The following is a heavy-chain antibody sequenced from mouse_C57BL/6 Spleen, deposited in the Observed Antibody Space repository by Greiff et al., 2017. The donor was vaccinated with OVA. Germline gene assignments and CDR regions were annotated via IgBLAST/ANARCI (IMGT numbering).Heavy chain of an antibody. V-gene: IGHV1-69*01. CDR1: GYTFTSYW. Sequence: QVQLKQPGAELVMPGASVKLSCKASGYTFTSYWMHWVKQRPGQGLEWIGEIDPSDSYTNYNQKFKGKSTLTVDKSSSTAYMQLSSLTSEDSAVYYCARSYYGTLYAMDYWGQGTSVTVSS. CDR3: ARSYYGTLYAMDY. CDR2: IDPSDSYT. D-gene: IGHD2-10*01. J-gene: IGHJ4*01.